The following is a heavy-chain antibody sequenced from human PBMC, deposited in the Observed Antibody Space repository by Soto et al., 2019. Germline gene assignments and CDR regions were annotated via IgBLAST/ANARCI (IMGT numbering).Heavy chain of an antibody. CDR2: IIPIFGTA. CDR1: GGTFSSYA. Sequence: VQLVQSGAEVKKPGSSVKVSCKASGGTFSSYAISWVRQAPGQGLEWMGGIIPIFGTANYAQKFQGRVTITADESTSTAYMDLSSPRSEDTAVYYCARHGSYRYYFDCWGQGALVTVSS. V-gene: IGHV1-69*01. CDR3: ARHGSYRYYFDC. D-gene: IGHD1-26*01. J-gene: IGHJ4*02.